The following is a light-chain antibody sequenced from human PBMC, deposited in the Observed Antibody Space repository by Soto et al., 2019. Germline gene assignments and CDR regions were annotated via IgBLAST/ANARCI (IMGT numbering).Light chain of an antibody. J-gene: IGKJ1*01. CDR2: GAS. V-gene: IGKV3-20*01. Sequence: EIVVTQSPGTLSLSPGERATLSCRASQSVSNNYLAWYQQKPGQAPRLLIYGASNSATGIPDRFSGSGSGTDFTLTISRLQPEDFAVYYCQQYGSSGTVGQGTKVDIK. CDR3: QQYGSSGT. CDR1: QSVSNNY.